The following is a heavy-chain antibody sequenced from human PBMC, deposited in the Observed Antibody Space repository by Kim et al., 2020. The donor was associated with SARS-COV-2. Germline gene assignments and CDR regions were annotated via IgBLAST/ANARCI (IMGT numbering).Heavy chain of an antibody. Sequence: NPPRKRRVTITGDTAKNQFSLKLSSVTAADTAVYYCARGGSTAWNGIDYWGRGTLVTVSS. D-gene: IGHD1-1*01. CDR3: ARGGSTAWNGIDY. V-gene: IGHV4-59*09. J-gene: IGHJ4*02.